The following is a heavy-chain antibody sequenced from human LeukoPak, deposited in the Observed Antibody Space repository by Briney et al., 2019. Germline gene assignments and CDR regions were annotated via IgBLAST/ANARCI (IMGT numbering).Heavy chain of an antibody. V-gene: IGHV3-48*02. Sequence: GGSLRLSCAASGFTFSSYSMNWVRQAPGKGLEWVSYISSSSSTIYYADSVKGRFTISRDNAKNSLYLQMNSLRDEDTAVYYCASDTFMANYYYYGMDVWGQGTMVTVSS. J-gene: IGHJ6*02. D-gene: IGHD2/OR15-2a*01. CDR3: ASDTFMANYYYYGMDV. CDR1: GFTFSSYS. CDR2: ISSSSSTI.